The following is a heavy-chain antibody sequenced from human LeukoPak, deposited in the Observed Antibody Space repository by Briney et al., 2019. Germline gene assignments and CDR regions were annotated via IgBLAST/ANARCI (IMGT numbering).Heavy chain of an antibody. CDR1: GFIFRNYW. J-gene: IGHJ3*02. D-gene: IGHD3-16*01. V-gene: IGHV3-7*01. CDR3: AGSWGYRALDI. Sequence: GGSLRLSCAASGFIFRNYWMTWVRQAPGKGLDLVANIQQDGNEKWYVDSVKGRFTIPRDNARSSLYLQMNSLRAEDTAVYYCAGSWGYRALDIWGQGTVVTASS. CDR2: IQQDGNEK.